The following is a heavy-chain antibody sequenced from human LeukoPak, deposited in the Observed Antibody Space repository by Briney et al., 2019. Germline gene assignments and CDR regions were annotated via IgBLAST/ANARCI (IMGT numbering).Heavy chain of an antibody. Sequence: GGSLRLYCTASGFIFNTYAMSWVRQAPGKGLECVSGISGSGDRTYYADSVKGRFTISRDNSKNRLYLQMNSLRAEDTAIYYCAKRDYPETSGYASLWQHWGHGTLVTVSS. CDR1: GFIFNTYA. V-gene: IGHV3-23*01. CDR3: AKRDYPETSGYASLWQH. D-gene: IGHD3-22*01. CDR2: ISGSGDRT. J-gene: IGHJ4*01.